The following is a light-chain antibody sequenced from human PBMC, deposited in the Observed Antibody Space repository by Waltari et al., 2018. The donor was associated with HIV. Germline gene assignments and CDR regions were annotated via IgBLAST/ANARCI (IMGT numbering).Light chain of an antibody. J-gene: IGLJ3*02. CDR3: GTWDDSLSGPV. Sequence: QSVLTQPPSASGTPGQRVAISCSGSSSNIGSNYVYWYQQLPGTAPKVLIYRSNPRPSGVPGRFSGAKSGTASSLAISALRSEDEADYYCGTWDDSLSGPVFGGWTKRTVL. CDR1: SSNIGSNY. V-gene: IGLV1-47*01. CDR2: RSN.